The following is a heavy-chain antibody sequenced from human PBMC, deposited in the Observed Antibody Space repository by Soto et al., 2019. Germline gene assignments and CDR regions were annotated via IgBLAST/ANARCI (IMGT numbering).Heavy chain of an antibody. D-gene: IGHD6-19*01. CDR3: ARGSVSGWPSDY. V-gene: IGHV1-3*01. CDR2: INAGNGDT. Sequence: ASVKVSCKASGYTFTSYAMHWVRQAPGQRPEWMGWINAGNGDTKYSQNFQDRVIITRDTSATTAYLELTSLTSEDTAVYYCARGSVSGWPSDYWGLGTLVTVSS. CDR1: GYTFTSYA. J-gene: IGHJ4*02.